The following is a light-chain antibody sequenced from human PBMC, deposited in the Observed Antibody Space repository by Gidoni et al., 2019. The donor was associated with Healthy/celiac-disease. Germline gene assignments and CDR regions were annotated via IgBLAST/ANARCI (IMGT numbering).Light chain of an antibody. CDR2: EAS. V-gene: IGLV2-23*01. CDR3: CSYAGSSTNVV. J-gene: IGLJ2*01. CDR1: SSDVGRYNL. Sequence: QSALTQPASVSGSPGQSITISCTGTSSDVGRYNLVSWYQQHPGKAPKLMIYEASKRPSGVSHRFSGSKSGNPASLTISGLQAEDEAAYYCCSYAGSSTNVVLGAGTKLPVL.